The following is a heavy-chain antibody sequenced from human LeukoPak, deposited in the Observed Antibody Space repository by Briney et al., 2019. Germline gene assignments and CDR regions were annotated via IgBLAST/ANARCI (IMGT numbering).Heavy chain of an antibody. J-gene: IGHJ4*02. D-gene: IGHD5-12*01. CDR3: ARGGVGLPMDY. V-gene: IGHV4-59*01. CDR1: GGSISSYY. Sequence: SETLSLTCTVSGGSISSYYWSWIRQPPGKGLEWIGYIYYSGSTNYNPSLKSRVTISVDASKNQFSLKLSSVTAADTAVYYCARGGVGLPMDYWGQGTLVTVSS. CDR2: IYYSGST.